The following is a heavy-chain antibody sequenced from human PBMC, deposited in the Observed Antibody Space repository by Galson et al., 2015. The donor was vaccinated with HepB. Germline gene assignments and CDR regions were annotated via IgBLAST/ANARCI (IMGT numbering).Heavy chain of an antibody. CDR2: IKQDGSEK. V-gene: IGHV3-7*03. CDR1: GFIFSTYW. J-gene: IGHJ4*02. CDR3: ARRRSNYDFWSGYNY. D-gene: IGHD3-3*01. Sequence: SLRLSCAASGFIFSTYWMSWVRQAPGKGLEWVANIKQDGSEKYYVDSVKGRFTISRDNAKNSLYLQMNSLRAEDTAVYYCARRRSNYDFWSGYNYWGQGTLVTVSS.